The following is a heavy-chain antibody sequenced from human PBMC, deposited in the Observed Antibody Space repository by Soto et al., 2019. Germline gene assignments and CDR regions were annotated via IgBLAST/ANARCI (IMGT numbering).Heavy chain of an antibody. Sequence: SETLSLTCTVPGGSVSSGSYYWSWIRQPPGKGLEWIGYIYYSGSTNYNPSLKSRVTISVDTSKNQFSLKLSSVTAADTAVYYCARVTMVRGVTIDYWGQGTLVTVSS. V-gene: IGHV4-61*01. J-gene: IGHJ4*02. CDR3: ARVTMVRGVTIDY. CDR2: IYYSGST. D-gene: IGHD3-10*01. CDR1: GGSVSSGSYY.